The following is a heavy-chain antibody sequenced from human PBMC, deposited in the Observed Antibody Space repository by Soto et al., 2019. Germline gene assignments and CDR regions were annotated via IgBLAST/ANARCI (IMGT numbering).Heavy chain of an antibody. Sequence: QVQLVQSGAEVKKPGASVKVSCKASGYTFTNYYVHWVRQVPGQELEWMGKINPSGGCTNYAQKFQGRVTMTRDTSTSTVYMELRSLRSEDTAVYYCARDRDTTIVNIFDYWGQGTLVTVSS. V-gene: IGHV1-46*01. CDR2: INPSGGCT. D-gene: IGHD5-18*01. CDR1: GYTFTNYY. J-gene: IGHJ4*02. CDR3: ARDRDTTIVNIFDY.